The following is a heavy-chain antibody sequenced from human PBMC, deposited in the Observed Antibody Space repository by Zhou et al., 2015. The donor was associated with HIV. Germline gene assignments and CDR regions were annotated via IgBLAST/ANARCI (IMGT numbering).Heavy chain of an antibody. CDR1: GYTFTSYG. CDR3: AREVWDFGYYYYYYMDV. J-gene: IGHJ6*03. Sequence: QVQLVQSGAEVKKPGASVKVSCKASGYTFTSYGISWVRQAPGQGLEWMGWISAYNGNTNYAQKLQGRVTMTTDTSTSTAYMELRSLRSDDTAVYYCAREVWDFGYYYYYYMDVWGKGTTVTVSS. V-gene: IGHV1-18*01. CDR2: ISAYNGNT. D-gene: IGHD3-16*01.